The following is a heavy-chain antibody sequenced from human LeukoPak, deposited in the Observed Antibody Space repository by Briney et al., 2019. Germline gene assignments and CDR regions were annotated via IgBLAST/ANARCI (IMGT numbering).Heavy chain of an antibody. CDR1: GYTFTSYY. V-gene: IGHV1-46*01. Sequence: ASVKVSCKASGYTFTSYYMHWVRQAPGQGLEWMGIINPSGGSTSYAQKFQGRVTMTRDMSTSTVYMELSSLRSEDTAVYYCARETGYYDSSGSPGAFDIWGQGTMVTVSS. D-gene: IGHD3-22*01. J-gene: IGHJ3*02. CDR2: INPSGGST. CDR3: ARETGYYDSSGSPGAFDI.